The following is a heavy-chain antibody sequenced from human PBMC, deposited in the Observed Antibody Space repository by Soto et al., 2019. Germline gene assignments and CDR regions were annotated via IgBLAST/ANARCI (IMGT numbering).Heavy chain of an antibody. J-gene: IGHJ3*01. V-gene: IGHV1-18*01. D-gene: IGHD3-3*02. CDR2: TSGYSGNS. CDR3: ARDIFGHVDAFDL. Sequence: ASVKVSCKASGYIFSSFYINWVRQAPGQGLEWMGWTSGYSGNSKYAQKFQGRVTMTTDTSTNTGYMEMRSLTSADTAVYYCARDIFGHVDAFDLWGQGTMVTVS. CDR1: GYIFSSFY.